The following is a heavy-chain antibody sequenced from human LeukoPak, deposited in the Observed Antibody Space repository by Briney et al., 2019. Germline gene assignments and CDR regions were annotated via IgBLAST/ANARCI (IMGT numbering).Heavy chain of an antibody. D-gene: IGHD3-16*01. CDR2: INPNSYNK. V-gene: IGHV1-8*01. J-gene: IGHJ4*02. CDR1: GYIFTEYD. Sequence: ASVKVACKASGYIFTEYDINWVRQAARQGPELMGWINPNSYNKAYTGKFQGRLTMTTNTSTTTVYMELSSLRSEDTAIYYCARGATFQRQALAYWGQGTLVIVSS. CDR3: ARGATFQRQALAY.